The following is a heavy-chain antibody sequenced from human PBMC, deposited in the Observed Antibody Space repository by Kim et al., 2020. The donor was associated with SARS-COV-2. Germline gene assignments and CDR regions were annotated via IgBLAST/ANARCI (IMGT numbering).Heavy chain of an antibody. CDR2: K. Sequence: KRSRPSRKSRLTITKDTSKNQVVLTMTNMDPVDTATYYCAHSRRVIYFDYWGQGTLVTVSS. V-gene: IGHV2-5*01. D-gene: IGHD2-21*01. CDR3: AHSRRVIYFDY. J-gene: IGHJ4*02.